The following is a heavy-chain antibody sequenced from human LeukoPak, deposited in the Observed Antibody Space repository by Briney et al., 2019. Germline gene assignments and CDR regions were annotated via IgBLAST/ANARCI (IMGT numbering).Heavy chain of an antibody. CDR1: GYNFTNYW. D-gene: IGHD2-2*01. CDR3: ARQRSRYCSTTSCYEFDY. J-gene: IGHJ4*02. CDR2: IYPGDSDT. V-gene: IGHV5-51*01. Sequence: GGALQISFKGSGYNFTNYWIGWVRPMPGKGLEGMGIIYPGDSDTRYSPSFQGQVTISVDKSISTAYLQWSSLKASDTAIYYCARQRSRYCSTTSCYEFDYWGQGTLVTVSS.